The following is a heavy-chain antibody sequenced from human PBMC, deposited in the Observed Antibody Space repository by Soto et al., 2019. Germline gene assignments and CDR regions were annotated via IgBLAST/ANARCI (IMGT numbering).Heavy chain of an antibody. CDR1: GFTFTSSA. V-gene: IGHV1-58*02. J-gene: IGHJ6*03. CDR2: IVVGSGNT. Sequence: SVKVSCKASGFTFTSSAIQWVRQARGQRLEWIGWIVVGSGNTNYAQKFQERVTITRDMSTSTAYMELSSLRSEDTAVYYCAARGKGDFQFFGYYYYMDVWGKGTKVTVSS. CDR3: AARGKGDFQFFGYYYYMDV. D-gene: IGHD2-21*02.